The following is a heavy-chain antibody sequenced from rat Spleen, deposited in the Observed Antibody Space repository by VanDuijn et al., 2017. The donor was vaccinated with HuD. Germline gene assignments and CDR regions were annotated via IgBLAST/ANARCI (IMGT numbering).Heavy chain of an antibody. CDR1: GFTFSNYG. CDR3: TAMGTGY. J-gene: IGHJ2*01. D-gene: IGHD1-7*01. V-gene: IGHV10-5*01. Sequence: VQLVESGGGLVQPGRSMKLSCAASGFTFSNYGMAWVRQAPGKGLEWVARIRTKPNNYATYYADSVKGRFTISRDDSKSMVYLQMDNLKTEDTAMYYCTAMGTGYWGQGVMVTVSS. CDR2: IRTKPNNYAT.